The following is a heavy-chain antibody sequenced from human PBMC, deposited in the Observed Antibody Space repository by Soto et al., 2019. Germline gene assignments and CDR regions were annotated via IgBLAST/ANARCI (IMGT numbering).Heavy chain of an antibody. Sequence: QVQLVQSGAEVKKPGSSVKVSCKASGGTFSSYAISWVRQAPGQGLEWMGGIIPIFGTANYAQKFQGRVTITADESTSTAYMELSSLRSEDTAVYYCARGYRGGGYSYGYGYYYGMDVWGQGTTVTVSS. D-gene: IGHD5-18*01. J-gene: IGHJ6*02. CDR3: ARGYRGGGYSYGYGYYYGMDV. CDR1: GGTFSSYA. V-gene: IGHV1-69*01. CDR2: IIPIFGTA.